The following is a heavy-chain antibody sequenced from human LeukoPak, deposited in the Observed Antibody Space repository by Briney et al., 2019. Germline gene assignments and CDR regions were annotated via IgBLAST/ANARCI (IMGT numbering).Heavy chain of an antibody. V-gene: IGHV3-21*01. CDR3: ARGREGSILTLAFDI. CDR1: GFTFDDYG. CDR2: ISSSSSYI. Sequence: GGSLRLSCAASGFTFDDYGMSWVRQAPGKGLEWVSSISSSSSYIYYADSVKGRFTISRDNAKNSLYLQMNSLRAEDTAVYYCARGREGSILTLAFDIWGQGTMVTVSS. J-gene: IGHJ3*02. D-gene: IGHD1-26*01.